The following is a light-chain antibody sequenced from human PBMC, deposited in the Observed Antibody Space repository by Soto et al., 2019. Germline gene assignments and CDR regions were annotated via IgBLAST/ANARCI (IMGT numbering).Light chain of an antibody. Sequence: IQLTQSPSSLSASVGDRLTITCLAIQGISTYLAWYEQKAGKAPKLLIYAASTLQSGVPSRFSGSGSGTDVTLSISSLQPEDVETYYCQQLNDYPVTFGQGTKVDIK. CDR2: AAS. V-gene: IGKV1-9*01. J-gene: IGKJ1*01. CDR1: QGISTY. CDR3: QQLNDYPVT.